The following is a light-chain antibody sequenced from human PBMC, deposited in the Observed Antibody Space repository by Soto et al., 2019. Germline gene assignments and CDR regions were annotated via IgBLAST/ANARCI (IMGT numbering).Light chain of an antibody. J-gene: IGKJ1*01. CDR1: QSVSAW. CDR2: DVS. CDR3: QSYRNFSWT. V-gene: IGKV1-5*01. Sequence: DIQMTQSPSTLSASVGDRVTITCRASQSVSAWLAWYQQKPGKAPKFLMYDVSTLESGVPLRFSGSGSGTGFTLTINSLQPDDFATYYCQSYRNFSWTFGQGTKVDIK.